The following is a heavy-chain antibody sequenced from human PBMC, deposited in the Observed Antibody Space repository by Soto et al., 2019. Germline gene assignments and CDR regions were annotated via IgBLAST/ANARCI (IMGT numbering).Heavy chain of an antibody. CDR3: ATVNPYYYFDL. J-gene: IGHJ2*01. CDR1: GYTDNTYG. D-gene: IGHD4-17*01. V-gene: IGHV1-18*01. CDR2: ISAYNGNT. Sequence: QVQLVQSGTEVKKPGASVKVSCKASGYTDNTYGITWVRQAPGQGLEWMGWISAYNGNTNYAQKFQGRVTMTADTSTSTGYMELRSLTSDDTAVYYCATVNPYYYFDLWGRGTLVTVSS.